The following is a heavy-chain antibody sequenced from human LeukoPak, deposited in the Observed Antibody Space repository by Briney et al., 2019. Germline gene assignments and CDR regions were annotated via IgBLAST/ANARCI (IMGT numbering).Heavy chain of an antibody. CDR3: ARRSDSSDYLFDY. CDR1: GGSISSGDYS. V-gene: IGHV4-30-4*02. CDR2: IYYSGST. Sequence: PSDTLSLTCTASGGSISSGDYSWSWIRQPPGKGLEWIGYIYYSGSTYYNPSLKSRVTISVDTSKNQFSLKLSSVTAADTAVYYCARRSDSSDYLFDYWGQGTLVSVSS. J-gene: IGHJ4*02. D-gene: IGHD3-22*01.